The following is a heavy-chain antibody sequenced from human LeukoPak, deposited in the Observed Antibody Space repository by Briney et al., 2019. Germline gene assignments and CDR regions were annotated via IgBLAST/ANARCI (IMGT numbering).Heavy chain of an antibody. D-gene: IGHD4-17*01. CDR3: ARDKGDYGDYYWFDP. CDR2: IYYSGST. Sequence: SETLSLTCTVSGGSISSYYWSWIRQAPGKGPEWIGYIYYSGSTNYNPSLKSRVTISVDTSKNQFSLKLRSVTAADTAVYYCARDKGDYGDYYWFDPWGQGTLVTVSS. J-gene: IGHJ5*02. V-gene: IGHV4-59*01. CDR1: GGSISSYY.